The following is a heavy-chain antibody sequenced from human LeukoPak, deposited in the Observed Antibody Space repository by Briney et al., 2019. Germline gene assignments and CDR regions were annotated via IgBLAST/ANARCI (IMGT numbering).Heavy chain of an antibody. D-gene: IGHD6-25*01. J-gene: IGHJ4*02. CDR1: GFTFSTYA. Sequence: GGSLRLSCAASGFTFSTYAMSWVRQAPGKGLEWVSAISGSGGNTFYADAVKGRFTISRDNSKSTLYLQMNSLRAEDTAVYYCAGGTATPDYWGQGTLVTVSS. CDR2: ISGSGGNT. V-gene: IGHV3-23*01. CDR3: AGGTATPDY.